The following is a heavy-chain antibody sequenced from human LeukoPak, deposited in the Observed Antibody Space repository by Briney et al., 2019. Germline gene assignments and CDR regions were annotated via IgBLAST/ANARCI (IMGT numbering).Heavy chain of an antibody. V-gene: IGHV3-21*01. Sequence: GGSLRLSCAASGFTFSSYSMNWVRQAPGKGLEWVSSLSTSSSYIYYADSLKGRFTISRDNAKNSLYLQMNSLRAEDTAVYYCARGFPYYYDSSGYNDFDYWGQGTLVTVSS. CDR3: ARGFPYYYDSSGYNDFDY. CDR1: GFTFSSYS. D-gene: IGHD3-22*01. CDR2: LSTSSSYI. J-gene: IGHJ4*02.